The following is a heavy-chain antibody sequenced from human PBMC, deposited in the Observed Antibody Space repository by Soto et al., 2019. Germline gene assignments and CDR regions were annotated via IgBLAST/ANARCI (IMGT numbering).Heavy chain of an antibody. J-gene: IGHJ4*02. CDR1: GFTFSSYA. CDR2: ITGDGGDT. Sequence: GGSLRLSCVASGFTFSSYAMSWVRQAPGKGLEWISAITGDGGDTFHADSVRGRLTISRNNSRNTLYLQMDSLRAEDTALYYCAKGSATSRPYYFDYWGQGTLVTVSS. V-gene: IGHV3-23*01. CDR3: AKGSATSRPYYFDY.